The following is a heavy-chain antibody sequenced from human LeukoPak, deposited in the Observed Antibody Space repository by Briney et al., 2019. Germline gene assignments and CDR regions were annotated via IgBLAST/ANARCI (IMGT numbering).Heavy chain of an antibody. J-gene: IGHJ4*02. Sequence: SVKVSCKASGGTFSSYAISWVRQAPGQGLDWMGRIIPIFGTANYAQKFQGRVTITTDESTSTAYMELSSLRSEDTAVYYCARDKYSSSSGYFDYWGQGTLVTVSS. D-gene: IGHD6-6*01. V-gene: IGHV1-69*05. CDR2: IIPIFGTA. CDR3: ARDKYSSSSGYFDY. CDR1: GGTFSSYA.